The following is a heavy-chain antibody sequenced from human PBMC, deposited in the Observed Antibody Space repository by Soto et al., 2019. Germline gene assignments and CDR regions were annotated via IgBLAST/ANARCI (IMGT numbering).Heavy chain of an antibody. D-gene: IGHD6-6*01. CDR3: ARGGGIAARRWFDP. CDR1: GGSFSGYY. CDR2: INHSGST. V-gene: IGHV4-34*01. J-gene: IGHJ5*02. Sequence: SETLSLTCAVDGGSFSGYYWSWIRQPPGKGLEWIGEINHSGSTNYNPSLKSRVTISVDTSKNQFSLKLSSVTAADTAVYYCARGGGIAARRWFDPWGQGTLVTVSS.